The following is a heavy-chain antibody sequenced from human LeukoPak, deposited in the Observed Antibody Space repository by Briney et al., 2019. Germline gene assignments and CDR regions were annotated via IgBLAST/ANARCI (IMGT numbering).Heavy chain of an antibody. Sequence: KPSETLSLTCAVYGGSFSGYYWSWIRQPPGKGLEWIGEINHSGSTNYNPSLKSRVTISVDTSKNQFSLKLSSVTAADTAVYYCASSLPSRYCSSASCYRYYYYYGMDVWGQGTTVTVSS. CDR1: GGSFSGYY. D-gene: IGHD2-2*01. J-gene: IGHJ6*02. V-gene: IGHV4-34*01. CDR2: INHSGST. CDR3: ASSLPSRYCSSASCYRYYYYYGMDV.